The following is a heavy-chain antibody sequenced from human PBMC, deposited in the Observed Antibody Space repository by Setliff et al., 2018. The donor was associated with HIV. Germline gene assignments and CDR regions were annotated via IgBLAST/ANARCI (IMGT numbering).Heavy chain of an antibody. CDR2: ISSINGNT. J-gene: IGHJ4*02. CDR3: ARGTINNYFDY. D-gene: IGHD2-21*01. CDR1: GYTFTAYG. V-gene: IGHV1-18*01. Sequence: ASVKVSCKTSGYTFTAYGINWVRQAPGQGLEWMGGISSINGNTNYAQKFQGRVTMTSDTFTNTAYMELRSLRSDDTAVYYCARGTINNYFDYWGQGTLVTVSS.